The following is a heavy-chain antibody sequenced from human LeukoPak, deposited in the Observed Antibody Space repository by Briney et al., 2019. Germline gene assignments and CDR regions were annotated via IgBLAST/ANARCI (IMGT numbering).Heavy chain of an antibody. CDR3: AKKYGSGSYYPLDY. CDR2: ITGSGAGT. V-gene: IGHV3-23*01. J-gene: IGHJ4*02. CDR1: GFTFSNYA. D-gene: IGHD3-10*01. Sequence: GGSLRLSCAASGFTFSNYALIWVRQAPERGLQWVSAITGSGAGTYYEDSVKGRFTISRDNSKNTLYLQMNSLRAEDTAVYYCAKKYGSGSYYPLDYWGQGTLVTVSS.